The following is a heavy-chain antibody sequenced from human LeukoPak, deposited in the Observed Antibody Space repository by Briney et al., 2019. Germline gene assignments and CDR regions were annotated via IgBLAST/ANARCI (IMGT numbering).Heavy chain of an antibody. CDR1: GGSFSGYY. CDR3: ARGRTYYYGSGSPTRPYFDC. V-gene: IGHV4-34*01. J-gene: IGHJ4*02. D-gene: IGHD3-10*01. Sequence: SETLSLTCAVYGGSFSGYYWSWIRQPPGKGLEWIGEINHSGSTNYNPSLKSRVTISVDTSKNQFSLKLSSVTAADTAVYYCARGRTYYYGSGSPTRPYFDCWGQGTLVTVSS. CDR2: INHSGST.